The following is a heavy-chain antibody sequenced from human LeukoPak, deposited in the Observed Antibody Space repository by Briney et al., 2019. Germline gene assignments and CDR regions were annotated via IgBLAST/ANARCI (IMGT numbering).Heavy chain of an antibody. CDR3: ARHSIVGQWLVPFDY. CDR1: GGSISSYY. D-gene: IGHD6-19*01. Sequence: PSETLSLTCTVSGGSISSYYWSWIRQPPGKGLEWIGYIYYSGSTNYNLSLKSRVTISVDTSKNQFSLKLSSVTAADTAVYYCARHSIVGQWLVPFDYWGQGTLVTVSS. J-gene: IGHJ4*02. V-gene: IGHV4-59*08. CDR2: IYYSGST.